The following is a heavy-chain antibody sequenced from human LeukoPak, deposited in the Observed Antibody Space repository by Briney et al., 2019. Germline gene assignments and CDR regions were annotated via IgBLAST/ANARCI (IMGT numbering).Heavy chain of an antibody. CDR3: AKLGGAFDI. D-gene: IGHD1-7*01. CDR2: IGISDDT. V-gene: IGHV3-13*01. Sequence: GGSLRLSCAASGFTLRSYDMHWVRQVTGKGLEWVSAIGISDDTYYQGSVKGRFTISRDNAKNSLILQMNSLRVEDTALYYCAKLGGAFDIWGQGTMVIVSS. CDR1: GFTLRSYD. J-gene: IGHJ3*02.